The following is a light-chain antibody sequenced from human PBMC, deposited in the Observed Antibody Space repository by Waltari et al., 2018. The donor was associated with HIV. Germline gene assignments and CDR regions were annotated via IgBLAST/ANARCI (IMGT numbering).Light chain of an antibody. CDR2: EVS. J-gene: IGLJ2*01. V-gene: IGLV2-14*01. CDR1: SRDVGCYNY. Sequence: QSALTQPASVSGSPGQSITISCTGTSRDVGCYNYVSWYQQHPGKAPKLLIYEVSNRPSGISNRFSGSKSGNTASLTISGLQAEDEADYYCCSYASSTTLDVFGGGTKLTVL. CDR3: CSYASSTTLDV.